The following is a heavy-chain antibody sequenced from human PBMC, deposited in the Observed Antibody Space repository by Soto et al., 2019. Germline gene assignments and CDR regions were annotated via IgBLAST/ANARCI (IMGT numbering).Heavy chain of an antibody. CDR2: IGGTDGDT. CDR1: GFIFSNYA. J-gene: IGHJ5*01. V-gene: IGHV3-23*01. Sequence: DVQLLESGGGLVQPGGSLRLSCAASGFIFSNYAMTWVRQAPGKGLESVSAIGGTDGDTYYSNSVKGRFTISRDNSKNTLYLQMNSLSADDTAVYYCAKDAVAYNGEWDWFDSWGQGTLVTVSS. D-gene: IGHD6-19*01. CDR3: AKDAVAYNGEWDWFDS.